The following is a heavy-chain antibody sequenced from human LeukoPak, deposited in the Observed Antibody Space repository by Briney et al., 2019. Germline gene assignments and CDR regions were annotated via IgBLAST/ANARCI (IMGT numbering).Heavy chain of an antibody. V-gene: IGHV3-48*03. CDR2: ISSSGSTI. Sequence: PGGSLRLSCAASGFSFSSYDMNWVRQAPGKGLEWVSYISSSGSTIYYADSVKGRFTISRDNAKNSLYLQMNSLRAEDTAVYYCARDCGYYYMDVWGKGTTVTVSS. CDR3: ARDCGYYYMDV. J-gene: IGHJ6*03. D-gene: IGHD2-21*01. CDR1: GFSFSSYD.